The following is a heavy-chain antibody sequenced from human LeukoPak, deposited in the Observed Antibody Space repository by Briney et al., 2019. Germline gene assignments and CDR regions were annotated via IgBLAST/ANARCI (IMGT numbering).Heavy chain of an antibody. Sequence: ASVTVSCKASGYTFTSYYMHWVRQAPGQGLEWMGIINPSGGSTSYAQKFQGRVTMTRDTSTSTVYMELSSLRSEDTAVYYCARDPAPDILTYGMDVWGQGTTVTVSS. CDR3: ARDPAPDILTYGMDV. V-gene: IGHV1-46*01. CDR1: GYTFTSYY. CDR2: INPSGGST. J-gene: IGHJ6*02. D-gene: IGHD3-9*01.